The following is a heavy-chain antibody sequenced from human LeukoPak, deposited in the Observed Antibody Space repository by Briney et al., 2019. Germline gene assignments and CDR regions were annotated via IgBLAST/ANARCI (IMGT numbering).Heavy chain of an antibody. V-gene: IGHV3-21*01. Sequence: GGSLRLSCAASGFTFSSYSMNWVRQAPGKGLEWVSSISSSSSYIYYADSVKGRFTISRDNAKNSLYLQMNSLRAEDTAVYYCARDYRFRGPYFDFDYWGQGTLVTVSS. D-gene: IGHD3-10*01. J-gene: IGHJ4*02. CDR1: GFTFSSYS. CDR2: ISSSSSYI. CDR3: ARDYRFRGPYFDFDY.